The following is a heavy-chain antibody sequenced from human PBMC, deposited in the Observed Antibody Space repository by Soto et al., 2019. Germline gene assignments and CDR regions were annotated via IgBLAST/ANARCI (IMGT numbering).Heavy chain of an antibody. J-gene: IGHJ6*02. D-gene: IGHD2-15*01. CDR1: GFTFSNYA. CDR2: LSYDRNNK. CDR3: ARAGCDGGSCYTLVGLRYGMDV. V-gene: IGHV3-30-3*01. Sequence: QVQLVESGGGVVQPGRSLRLSCAASGFTFSNYAMYWVRQAPGKGLEWVAVLSYDRNNKYYADSVKGRFTISRDNSKNTLYLQMNSLRVEDTAVYYCARAGCDGGSCYTLVGLRYGMDVWGQGTTVTVSS.